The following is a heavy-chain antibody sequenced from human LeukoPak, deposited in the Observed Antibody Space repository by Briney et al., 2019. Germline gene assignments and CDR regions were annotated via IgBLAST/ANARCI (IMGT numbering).Heavy chain of an antibody. CDR2: INWNGGST. D-gene: IGHD3-22*01. CDR3: ARAYYYDSSGYFGDAFDI. Sequence: GGSLRLSCAASGFTFDDYGMSWVRQAPGKGLEWVSGINWNGGSTGYADSVKGRFAISRDNAKNSLCLQMNSLRAEDTALYYCARAYYYDSSGYFGDAFDIWGQGTMVTVSS. V-gene: IGHV3-20*04. J-gene: IGHJ3*02. CDR1: GFTFDDYG.